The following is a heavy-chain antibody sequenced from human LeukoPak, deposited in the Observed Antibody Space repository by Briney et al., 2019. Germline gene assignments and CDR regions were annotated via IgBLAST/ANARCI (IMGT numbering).Heavy chain of an antibody. J-gene: IGHJ5*02. CDR2: IYSGGST. V-gene: IGHV3-53*01. CDR1: GFTVSINY. Sequence: GGSLRLSCAASGFTVSINYMTWVRQAPGKGLEWVSVIYSGGSTYYADSVKGRFTISRDNSKNTVYLQMNSLRAEDTAVYYCARVIVGDPNWFDPWGQGTLVTVSS. D-gene: IGHD1-26*01. CDR3: ARVIVGDPNWFDP.